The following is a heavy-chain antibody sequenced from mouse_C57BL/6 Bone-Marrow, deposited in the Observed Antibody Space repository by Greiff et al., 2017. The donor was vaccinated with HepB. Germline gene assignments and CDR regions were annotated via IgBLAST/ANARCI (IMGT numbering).Heavy chain of an antibody. CDR3: ARRYYYGSSHAMDY. CDR1: GYTFTSYG. D-gene: IGHD1-1*01. J-gene: IGHJ4*01. CDR2: IYPRSGNT. V-gene: IGHV1-81*01. Sequence: VQLQQSGAELARPGASVKLSCKASGYTFTSYGISWVKQRTGQGLEWIGEIYPRSGNTYYNEKFKGKATLTADKSSSTAYMELRSLTSEDSAVYFCARRYYYGSSHAMDYWGQGTSVTVSS.